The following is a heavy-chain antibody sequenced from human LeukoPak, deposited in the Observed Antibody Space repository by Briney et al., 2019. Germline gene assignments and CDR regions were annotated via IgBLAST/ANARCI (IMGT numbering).Heavy chain of an antibody. Sequence: GGSLRLSCAASGFIFSNNAMSWVRQAPGKGLEWVSVISGSGGSIYYAESVKGRFTIPRDISKNTLYRQMSSLRAEYTAVYYCAKDPGRSGSYMVHAFDIWGQGTMVTVSS. CDR3: AKDPGRSGSYMVHAFDI. D-gene: IGHD3-10*01. V-gene: IGHV3-23*01. CDR2: ISGSGGSI. J-gene: IGHJ3*02. CDR1: GFIFSNNA.